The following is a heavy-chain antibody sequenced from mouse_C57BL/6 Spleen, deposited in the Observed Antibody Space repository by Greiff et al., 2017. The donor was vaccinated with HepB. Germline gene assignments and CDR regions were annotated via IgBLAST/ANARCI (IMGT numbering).Heavy chain of an antibody. Sequence: EVKLQESGPGLVKPSQSLSLTCSVTGYSITSGYYWNWIRQFPGNKLEWMGYISYDGSNNYNPSLKNRISITRDTSKNQFFLKLNSVTTEDTATYYCARERYYGSFDYWGQGTTLTVSS. J-gene: IGHJ2*01. CDR1: GYSITSGYY. D-gene: IGHD1-1*01. CDR3: ARERYYGSFDY. V-gene: IGHV3-6*01. CDR2: ISYDGSN.